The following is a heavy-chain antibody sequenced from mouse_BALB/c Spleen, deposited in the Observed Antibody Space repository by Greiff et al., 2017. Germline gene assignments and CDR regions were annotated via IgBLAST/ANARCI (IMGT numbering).Heavy chain of an antibody. J-gene: IGHJ2*01. Sequence: EVQLQQSGPELMKPGASVKISCKASGYSFTSYYMHWVKQSHGKSLEWIGYIDPFNGGTSYNQKFKGKATLTVDKSSSTAYMHLSSLTSEDSAVYYCARWRGNYRYFDYWGQGTTLTVSS. CDR3: ARWRGNYRYFDY. V-gene: IGHV1S135*01. CDR2: IDPFNGGT. CDR1: GYSFTSYY. D-gene: IGHD2-1*01.